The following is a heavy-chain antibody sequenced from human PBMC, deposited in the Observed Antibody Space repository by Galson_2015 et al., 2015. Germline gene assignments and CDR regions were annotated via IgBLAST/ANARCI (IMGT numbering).Heavy chain of an antibody. Sequence: SLRLSCAASGFTFSSYGIHWVRQAPGKGLEWMAVISYDGSDKYYAGSVKGRFTISRDNSKSTLYLHMNSLTAEDTAVYYCARSSMPYGDYAEGALDYWGQGTLVTVSS. CDR3: ARSSMPYGDYAEGALDY. D-gene: IGHD4-17*01. CDR2: ISYDGSDK. CDR1: GFTFSSYG. J-gene: IGHJ4*02. V-gene: IGHV3-30*01.